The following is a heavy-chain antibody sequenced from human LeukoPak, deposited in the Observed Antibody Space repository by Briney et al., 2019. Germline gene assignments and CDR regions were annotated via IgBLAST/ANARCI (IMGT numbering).Heavy chain of an antibody. D-gene: IGHD3-22*01. Sequence: SETLSLTCTVSGCSISSGLYYWTWIRQHPGKGLEYIGYIYYSGSTYYNPSLESRLTMSLGTSKKQFSLKLNSVTAADTAVYYCARGRFDSSGYRYFDSWGQGTLVTVSS. V-gene: IGHV4-31*03. CDR3: ARGRFDSSGYRYFDS. CDR2: IYYSGST. CDR1: GCSISSGLYY. J-gene: IGHJ4*02.